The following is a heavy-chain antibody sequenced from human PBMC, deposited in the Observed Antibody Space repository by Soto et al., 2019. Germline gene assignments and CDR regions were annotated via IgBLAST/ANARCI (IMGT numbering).Heavy chain of an antibody. J-gene: IGHJ4*02. D-gene: IGHD6-25*01. CDR2: ISTYNGDR. Sequence: ASVKVSCKASGYTFTNYGISWVRQAPGQGLEWLGWISTYNGDRDFAQKVQGRVTMATDTSTTTAYMELRSLRSNDTAVYYCARHEAGWYFDSWGQGTLVTVSS. CDR3: ARHEAGWYFDS. V-gene: IGHV1-18*01. CDR1: GYTFTNYG.